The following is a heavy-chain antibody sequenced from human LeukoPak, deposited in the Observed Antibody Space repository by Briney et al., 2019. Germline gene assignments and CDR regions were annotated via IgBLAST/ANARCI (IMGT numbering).Heavy chain of an antibody. J-gene: IGHJ4*02. CDR2: ISSSSLSL. Sequence: PGGSLRLSCATSGFTFNTYSMHWVRQAPGKGLEWVSYISSSSLSLYYADSVKGRFTISRHKAKNSLYLQMNSLRAEDTAVYYCARDPTPTQLWFRGSFDYWGQGALVTVSS. CDR1: GFTFNTYS. CDR3: ARDPTPTQLWFRGSFDY. V-gene: IGHV3-48*01. D-gene: IGHD5-18*01.